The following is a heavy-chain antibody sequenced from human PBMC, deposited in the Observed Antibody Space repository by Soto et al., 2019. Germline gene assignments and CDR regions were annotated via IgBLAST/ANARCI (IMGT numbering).Heavy chain of an antibody. V-gene: IGHV3-30-3*01. Sequence: PXEALLLSCGASGVTFSSYAMHWVRQAPGTGLDWVAVISYDGSNKCYADSVKGRFTISRDNSKNTLYLQMNGLRADDMAVYYWARDPFSPGGSGSDYYSGMDFWGQGTRVT. D-gene: IGHD5-12*01. CDR3: ARDPFSPGGSGSDYYSGMDF. J-gene: IGHJ6*02. CDR1: GVTFSSYA. CDR2: ISYDGSNK.